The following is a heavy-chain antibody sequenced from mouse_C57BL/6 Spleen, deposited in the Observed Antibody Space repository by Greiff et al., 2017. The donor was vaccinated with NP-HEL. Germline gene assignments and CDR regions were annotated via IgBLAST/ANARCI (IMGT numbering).Heavy chain of an antibody. CDR3: ARGLSDFDV. CDR2: IYPGSGNT. D-gene: IGHD3-1*01. J-gene: IGHJ1*03. CDR1: GYTFTDYY. V-gene: IGHV1-76*01. Sequence: QVQLQQSGAELVRPGASVKLSCKASGYTFTDYYINWVKQRPGQGLEWIARIYPGSGNTYYNEKFKGKATLTAEKSSSTAYMQLSSLTSEDSVVYFCARGLSDFDVWGTGTTVTVSS.